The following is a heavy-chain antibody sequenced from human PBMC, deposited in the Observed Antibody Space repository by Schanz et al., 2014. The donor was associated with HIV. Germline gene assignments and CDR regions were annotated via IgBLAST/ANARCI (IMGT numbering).Heavy chain of an antibody. D-gene: IGHD2-2*01. CDR1: GSSFSTTW. CDR2: ISLDLRNK. V-gene: IGHV3-30*03. CDR3: ARGLYQAFDF. Sequence: VRLVESGGGLVQPGGSLRLSCAASGSSFSTTWMHWVRQAPGKGLEWVAAISLDLRNKYYADSVKGRFAVSRDNSKKTLYLQMNSLRAEDTATYYCARGLYQAFDFWGQGTLVTVSS. J-gene: IGHJ4*02.